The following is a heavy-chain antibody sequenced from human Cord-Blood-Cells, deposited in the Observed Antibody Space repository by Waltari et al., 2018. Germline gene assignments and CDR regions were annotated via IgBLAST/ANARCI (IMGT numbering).Heavy chain of an antibody. Sequence: QVQLVQSGAEVKKPGSSVKVSCKASGGTFSSYAISWVRQAPGQGLEWMGGIIPICGTANYAQKFQGRVTITADKSTSTAYMELSSLRSEDTAVYYCAREGGYCTNGVCYTGAAFDIWGQGTMVTVSS. V-gene: IGHV1-69*06. D-gene: IGHD2-8*01. J-gene: IGHJ3*02. CDR1: GGTFSSYA. CDR2: IIPICGTA. CDR3: AREGGYCTNGVCYTGAAFDI.